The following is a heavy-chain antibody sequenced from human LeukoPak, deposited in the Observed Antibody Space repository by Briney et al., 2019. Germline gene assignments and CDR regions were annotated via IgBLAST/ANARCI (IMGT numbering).Heavy chain of an antibody. CDR2: ISYDGSNK. CDR1: GFTFSSYA. V-gene: IGHV3-30-3*01. D-gene: IGHD2-15*01. Sequence: GGSLRLSCAASGFTFSSYAMHWVRQAPGKGLEWVAVISYDGSNKHYADSVKGRFTISRDNSKNTLYLQMNSLRAEDTAVYYCARASKLLLPLDYWGQGTLVTVSS. J-gene: IGHJ4*02. CDR3: ARASKLLLPLDY.